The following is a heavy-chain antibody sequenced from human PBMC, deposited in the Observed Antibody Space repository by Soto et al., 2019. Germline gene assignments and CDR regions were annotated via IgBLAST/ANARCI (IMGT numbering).Heavy chain of an antibody. CDR3: ARVANPHSFRSYYFDY. CDR1: GGTFSSYA. J-gene: IGHJ4*02. CDR2: IIPIFGTA. Sequence: SVKVSCKASGGTFSSYAISWVRQAPGQGLEWMGGIIPIFGTANYAQKFQGRVTITADESTSTAYMELSSLRSEDTAVYYCARVANPHSFRSYYFDYRGQLTLFTVSS. V-gene: IGHV1-69*13. D-gene: IGHD6-19*01.